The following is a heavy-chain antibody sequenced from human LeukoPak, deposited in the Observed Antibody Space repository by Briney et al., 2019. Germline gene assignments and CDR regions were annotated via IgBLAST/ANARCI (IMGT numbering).Heavy chain of an antibody. V-gene: IGHV1-69*04. J-gene: IGHJ4*02. CDR2: IIPIFGIA. CDR3: AREDGRDGYNFDY. CDR1: GGTFSSYA. Sequence: SVKVSCKASGGTFSSYAIGWVRQAPGQGLEWMGRIIPIFGIANYAQKFQGRVTITADKSTSTAYMELSSLRSEDTAVYYCAREDGRDGYNFDYWGQGTLVTVSS. D-gene: IGHD5-24*01.